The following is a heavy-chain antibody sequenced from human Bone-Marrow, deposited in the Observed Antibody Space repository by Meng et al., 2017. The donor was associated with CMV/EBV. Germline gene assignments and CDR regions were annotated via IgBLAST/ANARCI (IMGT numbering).Heavy chain of an antibody. Sequence: QGQLVQSEAEMKKPGAQLKVSCKASGYTLTDYYIHWVRQAPGQWLEWMGWINPNTDTNYAQNFQGRVTMTRDMSINTAYMELSRLTSGDTAVYYCARSSGWSRFDYWGQGTLVTVSS. V-gene: IGHV1-2*02. CDR3: ARSSGWSRFDY. J-gene: IGHJ4*02. CDR2: INPNTDT. D-gene: IGHD6-19*01. CDR1: GYTLTDYY.